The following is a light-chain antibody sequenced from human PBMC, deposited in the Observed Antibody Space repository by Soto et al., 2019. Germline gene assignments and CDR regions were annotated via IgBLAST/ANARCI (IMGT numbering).Light chain of an antibody. CDR1: QGISSY. CDR2: AAS. V-gene: IGKV1-9*01. Sequence: QLTQSPSSLSASVGDRVTITCRASQGISSYLGWYQQKPGQVPKLLISAASTLESGVPLRFSGGGFGTDFTLTISSLQPEDFATDYFLQLYRYPLSFGGWTKGEIK. J-gene: IGKJ4*01. CDR3: LQLYRYPLS.